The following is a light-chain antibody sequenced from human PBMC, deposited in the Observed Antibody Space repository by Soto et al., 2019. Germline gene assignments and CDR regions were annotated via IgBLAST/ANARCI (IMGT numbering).Light chain of an antibody. CDR2: GAS. Sequence: EIVLTQSPGTLSLSPGEGATLSCGASQSVISDYLAWYQQKPGQPPGLLIFGASSRPTDIPDRFSGSGSGTDFTLTIARLEPEDFGVYYCQQYGTPPFTFGQGTKLEIK. CDR3: QQYGTPPFT. V-gene: IGKV3-20*01. J-gene: IGKJ2*01. CDR1: QSVISDY.